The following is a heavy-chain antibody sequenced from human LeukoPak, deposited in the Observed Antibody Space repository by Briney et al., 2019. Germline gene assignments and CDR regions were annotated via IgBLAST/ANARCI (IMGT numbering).Heavy chain of an antibody. CDR2: TSSSDTGT. J-gene: IGHJ4*02. V-gene: IGHV3-23*01. CDR1: GFTLSSYA. Sequence: PGRSLRLSCAASGFTLSSYAMSWVRQATGPGLGWVSATSSSDTGTYYANSVQGRLTISRDNAKNSVYLQMYSLRAEDTAVYYCARTYGSGSLDYGGQGTLVTVSS. CDR3: ARTYGSGSLDY. D-gene: IGHD2-15*01.